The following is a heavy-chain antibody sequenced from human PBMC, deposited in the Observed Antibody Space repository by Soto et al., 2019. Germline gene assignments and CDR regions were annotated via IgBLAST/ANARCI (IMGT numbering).Heavy chain of an antibody. CDR1: GFTFSSYW. CDR3: ATEFDSGILPIDL. V-gene: IGHV3-74*01. Sequence: EMQLVESGGGLVQPGGSLRLSCAASGFTFSSYWMHWVRQAPGKGLVWVSRINGDGSSTNYADSVKGRFTISRDNAKNTLYLQMNSLAAEDMTIYYCATEFDSGILPIDLWGRGTLVTVSS. CDR2: INGDGSST. J-gene: IGHJ2*01. D-gene: IGHD1-26*01.